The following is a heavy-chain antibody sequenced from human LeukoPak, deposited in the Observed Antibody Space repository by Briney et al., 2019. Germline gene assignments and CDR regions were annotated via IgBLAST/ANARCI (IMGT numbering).Heavy chain of an antibody. V-gene: IGHV4-34*12. Sequence: SETLSLTCTVSGTSFRSYYWNWIRQPPGKGLEWIGEILHSGSTNYNPSLNTRVAMAVDTSKNQFSLKLSSVTAADTAVYYCARAPLWTIAARPFDYWGQGTLVTVSS. D-gene: IGHD6-6*01. J-gene: IGHJ4*02. CDR1: GTSFRSYY. CDR3: ARAPLWTIAARPFDY. CDR2: ILHSGST.